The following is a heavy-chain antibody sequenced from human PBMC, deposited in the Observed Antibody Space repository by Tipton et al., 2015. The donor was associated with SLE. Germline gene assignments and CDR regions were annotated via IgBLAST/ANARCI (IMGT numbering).Heavy chain of an antibody. CDR2: INHSGST. J-gene: IGHJ6*03. CDR1: GGSFSGYY. D-gene: IGHD3-3*01. CDR3: ARGGFTIFGVVNYYYYMDV. Sequence: TLSLTCAVYGGSFSGYYWSWLRQPPGKGLEWIGEINHSGSTNYNPSLKSRVTISVDTSKNQFSLKLSSVTAADTAVYYCARGGFTIFGVVNYYYYMDVWGKGTTVTVSS. V-gene: IGHV4-34*01.